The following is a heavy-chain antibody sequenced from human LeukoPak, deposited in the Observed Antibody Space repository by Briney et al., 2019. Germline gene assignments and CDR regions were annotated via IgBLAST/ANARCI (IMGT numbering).Heavy chain of an antibody. Sequence: GGSLRLSCAASGFTVSSNHMSWVRQAPGKGLEWVSVIYSGGFTSYVDSVKGRFIISRDNSKNTLYLQMNSLRAEDTAVYYCARDGPFDYWGQGTLVTVSS. CDR2: IYSGGFT. CDR1: GFTVSSNH. CDR3: ARDGPFDY. V-gene: IGHV3-66*01. J-gene: IGHJ4*02.